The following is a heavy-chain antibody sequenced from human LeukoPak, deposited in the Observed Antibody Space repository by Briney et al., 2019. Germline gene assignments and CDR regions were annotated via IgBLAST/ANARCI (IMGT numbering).Heavy chain of an antibody. J-gene: IGHJ3*02. CDR3: AKPMIVLLDAFDI. Sequence: PGGSLRLSCAASAITFSTYAMSWVRQAPGKGLECVSVISGGAGSTYYADSVKGRFTISRDNSKNTLYLQMNSLRAEDTAVYYCAKPMIVLLDAFDIWGQGTMVTVSS. CDR1: AITFSTYA. CDR2: ISGGAGST. D-gene: IGHD3-22*01. V-gene: IGHV3-23*01.